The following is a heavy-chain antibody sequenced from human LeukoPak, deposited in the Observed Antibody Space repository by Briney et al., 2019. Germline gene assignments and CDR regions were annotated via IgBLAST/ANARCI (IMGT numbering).Heavy chain of an antibody. J-gene: IGHJ6*02. Sequence: SVKVSCKASGGTFSSYTISWVRQAPGQGLEWMGRIIPILGIANYAQKFQGRVTITADKSTSTAYMELSSLRSEDTAVYYCARKLGDYKTGDYYYGMDVRGQGTTVTVSS. V-gene: IGHV1-69*02. D-gene: IGHD4-17*01. CDR3: ARKLGDYKTGDYYYGMDV. CDR2: IIPILGIA. CDR1: GGTFSSYT.